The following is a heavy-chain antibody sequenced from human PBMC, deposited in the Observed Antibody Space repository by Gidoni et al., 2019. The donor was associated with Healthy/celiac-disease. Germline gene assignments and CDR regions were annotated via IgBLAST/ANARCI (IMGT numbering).Heavy chain of an antibody. V-gene: IGHV4-34*01. D-gene: IGHD6-25*01. CDR2: INPSGST. Sequence: QVQLQQWGAGLLKPSETLSLTCAVYVGSFRGYYWSWIRQPPGKGLEWMGEINPSGSTNYNPSLKSRVTISVDTSKNQFSLKLSSVTAADTAVYYCARGWAAAGYWGQGTLVTVSS. CDR3: ARGWAAAGY. J-gene: IGHJ4*02. CDR1: VGSFRGYY.